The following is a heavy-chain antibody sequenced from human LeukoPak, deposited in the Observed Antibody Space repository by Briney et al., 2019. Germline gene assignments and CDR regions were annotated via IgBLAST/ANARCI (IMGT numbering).Heavy chain of an antibody. CDR2: IYYSGST. CDR3: ARYSSGYPLGDDY. Sequence: SETLSLTCTVSGGSISSSSYYWGWIRQPPGKGLEWIGSIYYSGSTYYNPSLKSRVTISVDTSKNQFSLKLSSVTAADTAVYYCARYSSGYPLGDDYWGQGTLVTVSS. V-gene: IGHV4-39*07. CDR1: GGSISSSSYY. J-gene: IGHJ4*02. D-gene: IGHD3-22*01.